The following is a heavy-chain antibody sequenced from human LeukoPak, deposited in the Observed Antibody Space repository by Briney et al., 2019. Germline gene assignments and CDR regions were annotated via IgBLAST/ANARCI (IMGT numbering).Heavy chain of an antibody. Sequence: GGSLTLSCAASGLTFHKYAVLGAPQRSGKGLEWDSLISGDGGSTYYADSVKGRFNISRDNSKNSLYLQMNSLRTEDTALYYCAKDYYWGQGTLVTVSS. CDR1: GLTFHKYA. J-gene: IGHJ4*02. CDR2: ISGDGGST. V-gene: IGHV3-43*02. CDR3: AKDYY.